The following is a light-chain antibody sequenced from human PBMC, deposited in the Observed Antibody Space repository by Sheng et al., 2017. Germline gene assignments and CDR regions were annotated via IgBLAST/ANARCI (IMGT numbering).Light chain of an antibody. J-gene: IGLJ1*01. CDR3: QSYDSGLRALYV. CDR2: TNN. CDR1: SSNIGAGFD. Sequence: QSVLTQPPSVSGAPGQRVIISCTGSSSNIGAGFDVHWYQQLPGAAPRLLIYTNNNRPSGVPDRFSGSKSGSSASLSITGLQTEDEADYYCQSYDSGLRALYVFGTGTRVTVL. V-gene: IGLV1-40*01.